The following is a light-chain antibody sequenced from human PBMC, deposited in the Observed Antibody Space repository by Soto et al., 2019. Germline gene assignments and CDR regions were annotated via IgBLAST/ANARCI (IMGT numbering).Light chain of an antibody. CDR2: EGS. V-gene: IGLV2-23*01. CDR1: SSDVGSYNL. J-gene: IGLJ2*01. Sequence: QSVLTQPASVSGSPGQSITISCTGTSSDVGSYNLVSWYQQHPGKAPKLMIYEGSKRPSGVSNRFSGSKSGNTASLTISGLHAEDEADYYCCSYAGRVFGGGTKLTVL. CDR3: CSYAGRV.